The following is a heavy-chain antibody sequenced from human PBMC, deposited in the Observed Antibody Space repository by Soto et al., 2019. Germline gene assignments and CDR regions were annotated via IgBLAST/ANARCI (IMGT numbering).Heavy chain of an antibody. J-gene: IGHJ6*02. Sequence: ASVKGSCKASGYTFTSYGISWVRQAPGQGLEWMGWISAYNGNTNYAQKLQGRVTMTTDTSTSTAYMELRSLRSDDTAVYYCARVGFGELFVFPSNYYYYGMDVWGQGTTVTVSS. CDR3: ARVGFGELFVFPSNYYYYGMDV. CDR2: ISAYNGNT. D-gene: IGHD3-10*01. V-gene: IGHV1-18*01. CDR1: GYTFTSYG.